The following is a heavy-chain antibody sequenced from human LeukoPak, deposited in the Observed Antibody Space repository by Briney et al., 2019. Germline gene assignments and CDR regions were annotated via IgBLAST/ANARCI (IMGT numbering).Heavy chain of an antibody. CDR3: AKRRGLYYDSSGLDY. J-gene: IGHJ4*02. V-gene: IGHV3-23*01. Sequence: PGGSLRLSCAASGFTFSSYAMSWVRQAPGKGLEWVSAISGSGGSTYYADSVKGRFTISRDNSKNTLYLQMNSLRAKDTAVYYCAKRRGLYYDSSGLDYWGQGTLVTVSS. D-gene: IGHD3-22*01. CDR1: GFTFSSYA. CDR2: ISGSGGST.